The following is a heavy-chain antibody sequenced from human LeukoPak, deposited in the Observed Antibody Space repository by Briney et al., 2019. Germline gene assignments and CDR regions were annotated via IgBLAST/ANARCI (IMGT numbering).Heavy chain of an antibody. V-gene: IGHV4-39*01. J-gene: IGHJ4*02. CDR2: IYYSGST. Sequence: SETLSLTCTVSGGSISSSSYYWGWIRQPPGKGLEWIGSIYYSGSTYYNPSLKSRVTISADTSKNQFSLKLSSVTAADTAVYYCARQSYYDFWSGYYPPPLDYWGQGTLVTVSS. CDR3: ARQSYYDFWSGYYPPPLDY. D-gene: IGHD3-3*01. CDR1: GGSISSSSYY.